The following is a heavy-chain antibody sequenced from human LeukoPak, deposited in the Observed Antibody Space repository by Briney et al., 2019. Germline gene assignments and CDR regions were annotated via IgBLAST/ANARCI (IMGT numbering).Heavy chain of an antibody. CDR1: GYALTELS. CDR3: ATDRRVRGVMSHYGMDV. CDR2: FDPEDGET. J-gene: IGHJ6*04. Sequence: GASVKVSCKVSGYALTELSMHWVRQAPGKGLEWMGGFDPEDGETIYAQKFQGRVTMTEDTSTDTAYMELSSLRSEDTAVYYCATDRRVRGVMSHYGMDVWGKGTTVTVSS. D-gene: IGHD3-10*01. V-gene: IGHV1-24*01.